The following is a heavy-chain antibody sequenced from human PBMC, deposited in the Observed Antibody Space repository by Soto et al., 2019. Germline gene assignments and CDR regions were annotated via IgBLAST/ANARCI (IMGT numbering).Heavy chain of an antibody. J-gene: IGHJ6*02. CDR1: GGTFSSFA. Sequence: QVLLVQSGAEVKKPGSSVKVSCKTSGGTFSSFAISWERLAPGQGLEWMGVIIPTFATPTYALKFQGRISITADESTRTAYMELSSLRSEDTAVYYCARDRVMRGQSYYYGMDVWGQGTTVTVSS. D-gene: IGHD2-21*01. CDR3: ARDRVMRGQSYYYGMDV. CDR2: IIPTFATP. V-gene: IGHV1-69*12.